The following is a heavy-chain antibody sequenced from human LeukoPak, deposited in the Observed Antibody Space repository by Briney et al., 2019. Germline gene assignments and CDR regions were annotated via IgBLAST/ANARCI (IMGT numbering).Heavy chain of an antibody. Sequence: GGSLRLSCVASGFTFSSYAMNWVRQAPGKGLEWVSGVNGGGGSKYYADSVKGRFTISRDNTKNTLYLQMHSLRAEDTALYYCAKPVIPSAYQGTYSMDVWGKGTTVTVSS. CDR2: VNGGGGSK. V-gene: IGHV3-23*01. J-gene: IGHJ6*03. D-gene: IGHD3-16*01. CDR1: GFTFSSYA. CDR3: AKPVIPSAYQGTYSMDV.